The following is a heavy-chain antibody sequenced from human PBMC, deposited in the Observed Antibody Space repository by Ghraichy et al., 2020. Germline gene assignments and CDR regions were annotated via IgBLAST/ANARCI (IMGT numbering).Heavy chain of an antibody. Sequence: GGSLRLSCAASGFTFSSYWMSWVRQAPGKGLEWVANIKQDGSEKYYVDSVKGRFTISRDNAKNSLYLQMNSLRAEDTAVYYCAREADSSGYYLSHYYFDYWGQGTLVTVSS. CDR1: GFTFSSYW. CDR2: IKQDGSEK. V-gene: IGHV3-7*03. CDR3: AREADSSGYYLSHYYFDY. D-gene: IGHD3-22*01. J-gene: IGHJ4*02.